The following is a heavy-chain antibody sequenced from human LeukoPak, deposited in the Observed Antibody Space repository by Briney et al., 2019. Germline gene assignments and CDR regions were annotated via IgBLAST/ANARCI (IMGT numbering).Heavy chain of an antibody. CDR2: IKQVGSEK. J-gene: IGHJ6*03. CDR1: GFTSSMYW. Sequence: VGSLRLSCAPSGFTSSMYWISCVCQGPGGGREWVANIKQVGSEKYYMDSVKGRFTISRDNAKNSLYMQRKSLRAQYTAVFSGARVGMEGLHFDSLLPYYYYYYLHVWGKGPTLRVPS. CDR3: ARVGMEGLHFDSLLPYYYYYYLHV. D-gene: IGHD3-9*01. V-gene: IGHV3-7*01.